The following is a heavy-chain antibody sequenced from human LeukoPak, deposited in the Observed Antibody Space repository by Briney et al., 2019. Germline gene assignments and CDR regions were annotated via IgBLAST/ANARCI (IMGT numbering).Heavy chain of an antibody. CDR1: GYTFTSYG. CDR3: ARDRVTGTTRLFDP. D-gene: IGHD1-7*01. Sequence: ASVKVSCKASGYTFTSYGISWVRQAPGQGLEWMGWISAYKGNTNYAQKFQGRVTMTTDTSTSTAYMELRSLRYDDTAVYYCARDRVTGTTRLFDPWGQGTLVTVSS. J-gene: IGHJ5*02. CDR2: ISAYKGNT. V-gene: IGHV1-18*01.